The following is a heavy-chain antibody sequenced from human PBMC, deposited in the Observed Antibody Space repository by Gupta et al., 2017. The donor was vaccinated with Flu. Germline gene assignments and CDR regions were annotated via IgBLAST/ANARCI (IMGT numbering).Heavy chain of an antibody. CDR1: GGTFSSYA. D-gene: IGHD1-26*01. V-gene: IGHV1-69*01. CDR3: ATSFKAIVGAIFDY. J-gene: IGHJ4*02. CDR2: IIPIFGTA. Sequence: QVQLVQSGAEVKKPGSSVKVSCTASGGTFSSYAISWVRQALGQGLEWMGGIIPIFGTANYAQKFQGRVTITADESTSTAYMELSSLRSEDTAVYYCATSFKAIVGAIFDYWGQGTLVTVSS.